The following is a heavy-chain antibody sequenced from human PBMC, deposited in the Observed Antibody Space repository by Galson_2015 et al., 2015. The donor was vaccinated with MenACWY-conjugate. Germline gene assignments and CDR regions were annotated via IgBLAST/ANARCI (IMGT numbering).Heavy chain of an antibody. J-gene: IGHJ4*02. V-gene: IGHV7-4-1*02. CDR2: IHTQTGNP. CDR3: ARDFEYIWGSFRYMYFDY. Sequence: VKVSCKASGYTFTNFALNWVRQVPGHGPEWMGWIHTQTGNPTYARGFRGRFVFSLDTSVSTAYLQINSLEAEDTAVYYCARDFEYIWGSFRYMYFDYWGQGSLVTVLS. D-gene: IGHD3-16*02. CDR1: GYTFTNFA.